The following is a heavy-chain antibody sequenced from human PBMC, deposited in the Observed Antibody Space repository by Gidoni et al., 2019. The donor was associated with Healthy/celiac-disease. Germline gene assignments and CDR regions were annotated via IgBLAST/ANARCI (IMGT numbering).Heavy chain of an antibody. V-gene: IGHV4-34*01. CDR1: GGSFSGYY. D-gene: IGHD4-17*01. CDR3: ARGLGTETTVTTTPFDY. CDR2: INHSGST. J-gene: IGHJ4*02. Sequence: QVQLQQWGAGLLKPSETLSLTCAVYGGSFSGYYWSWIRQPPGKGLEWIGEINHSGSTNYNPSLKSRVTISVDTSKNQFSLKLSSVTAADTAVYYCARGLGTETTVTTTPFDYWGQGTLVTVSS.